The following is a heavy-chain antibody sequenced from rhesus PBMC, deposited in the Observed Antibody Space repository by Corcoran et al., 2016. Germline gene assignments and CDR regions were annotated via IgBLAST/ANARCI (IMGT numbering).Heavy chain of an antibody. Sequence: QVQLQESGPGVVKPSETLSFTCAVSGYSISSGYDWSWIRQPPGKGLEWIGYIYGSSGSTNYNPSLKNRCAMSKDTSKNQFSLKLSSVTTADTAVYYCARERGDYYAYYFDYWGQGVLVTVSS. CDR3: ARERGDYYAYYFDY. D-gene: IGHD3-34*01. CDR1: GYSISSGYD. J-gene: IGHJ4*01. V-gene: IGHV4-76*01. CDR2: IYGSSGST.